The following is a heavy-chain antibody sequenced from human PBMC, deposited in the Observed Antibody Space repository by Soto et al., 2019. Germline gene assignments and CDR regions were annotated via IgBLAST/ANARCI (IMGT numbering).Heavy chain of an antibody. Sequence: SETLSLTCRVSGSSITNSFYWGCIRRSPEKGLEWIGSISHTGRTSYNPSLKSRVSISVDTSKNQFSLTLTSVTAADTAVYYCARDPANLALAVAYFDSWGQGTLVTVYS. D-gene: IGHD2-15*01. J-gene: IGHJ4*02. CDR2: ISHTGRT. CDR1: GSSITNSFY. CDR3: ARDPANLALAVAYFDS. V-gene: IGHV4-38-2*02.